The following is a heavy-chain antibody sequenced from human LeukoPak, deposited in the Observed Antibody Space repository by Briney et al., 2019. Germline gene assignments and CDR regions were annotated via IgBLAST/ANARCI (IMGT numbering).Heavy chain of an antibody. J-gene: IGHJ4*02. CDR1: GFTFSSYS. V-gene: IGHV3-21*01. CDR2: ISSSSSYI. Sequence: GGSLRLSCAASGFTFSSYSMNWVRQAPGKGLEWVSSISSSSSYIYYADSVKGRFTISRDNAKDSLYLQMNSLRAEDTAVYYCARVKAIGEHYYDSSGYHPALDYWGQGTLVTVSS. CDR3: ARVKAIGEHYYDSSGYHPALDY. D-gene: IGHD3-22*01.